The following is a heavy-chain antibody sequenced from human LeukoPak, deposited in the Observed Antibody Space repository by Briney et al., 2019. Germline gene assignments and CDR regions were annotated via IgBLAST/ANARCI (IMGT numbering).Heavy chain of an antibody. CDR3: AKSPGQIQLDYFDY. Sequence: GGSLRLSCAASGFTFNNYAMSWVRQAPGMGLEWVSTISGSGVTTYCADSVRGRFTISRDNSKTTLYLQLDSLRPEDMAIYYCAKSPGQIQLDYFDYWGQGTLVTVSS. CDR1: GFTFNNYA. CDR2: ISGSGVTT. D-gene: IGHD1-1*01. J-gene: IGHJ4*02. V-gene: IGHV3-23*01.